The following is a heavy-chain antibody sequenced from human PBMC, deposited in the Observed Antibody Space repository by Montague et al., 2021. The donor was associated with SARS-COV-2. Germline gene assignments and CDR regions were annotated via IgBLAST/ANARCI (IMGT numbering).Heavy chain of an antibody. CDR2: INQDGTS. CDR3: ARGRPVRMTMRHFERTSSGALDM. D-gene: IGHD3-9*01. Sequence: SETPSLTCAVSRGSFSNYYWTWVRQAPGKGLIWIGEINQDGTSNYNPSLKSRVTLSIDTSKNQISLKVTSVTAGDTAVYYCARGRPVRMTMRHFERTSSGALDMWGQGTPVIVSS. CDR1: RGSFSNYY. V-gene: IGHV4-34*01. J-gene: IGHJ3*02.